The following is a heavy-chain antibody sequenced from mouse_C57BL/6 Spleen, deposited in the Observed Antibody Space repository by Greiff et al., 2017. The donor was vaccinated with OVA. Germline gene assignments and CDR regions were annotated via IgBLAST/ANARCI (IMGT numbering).Heavy chain of an antibody. V-gene: IGHV1-26*01. J-gene: IGHJ1*03. Sequence: EMQLQQSGPELVKPGASVKISCKASGYTFTDYYMNWVKQSHGKSLEWIGDINPNNGGTSYNQKFKGKATLTVDKSSSTAYMELRSLTSEDSAVYYCARSDGSSYRWYFDVWGTGTTVTVSS. CDR1: GYTFTDYY. D-gene: IGHD1-1*01. CDR3: ARSDGSSYRWYFDV. CDR2: INPNNGGT.